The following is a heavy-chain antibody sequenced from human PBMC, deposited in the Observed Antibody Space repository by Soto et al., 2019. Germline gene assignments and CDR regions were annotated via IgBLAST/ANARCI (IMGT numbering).Heavy chain of an antibody. CDR2: INAGNGNT. J-gene: IGHJ5*02. Sequence: ASVKVSCKASGYTFTSYAMHWVRQAPGQRLEWMGWINAGNGNTKYSQKFQGRVTITRDTSASTAYMELSSLRSEDTAVYYCARGVTMVRGVLARDWFDPWGQGTPVTVSS. D-gene: IGHD3-10*01. V-gene: IGHV1-3*01. CDR3: ARGVTMVRGVLARDWFDP. CDR1: GYTFTSYA.